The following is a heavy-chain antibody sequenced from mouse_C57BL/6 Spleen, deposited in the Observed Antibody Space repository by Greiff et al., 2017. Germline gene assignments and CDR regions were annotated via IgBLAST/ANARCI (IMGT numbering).Heavy chain of an antibody. CDR3: TRWEDYDVAWFAD. J-gene: IGHJ3*01. D-gene: IGHD2-4*01. CDR1: GYTFTSYW. V-gene: IGHV1-55*01. CDR2: IYPGSGST. Sequence: QVQLQQPGAELVKPGASVKMSCKASGYTFTSYWITWVKQRPGQGLEWIGDIYPGSGSTNYNEKFKSKATLTVATSSSAADMQLSSLTSEDSAVYYSTRWEDYDVAWFADWGQGALVTVSA.